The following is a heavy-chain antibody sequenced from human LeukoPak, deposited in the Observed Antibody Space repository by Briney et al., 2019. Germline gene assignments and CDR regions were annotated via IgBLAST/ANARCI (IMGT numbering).Heavy chain of an antibody. CDR2: ISGYRGDT. V-gene: IGHV1-18*01. CDR3: ARVGPTFYFDY. J-gene: IGHJ4*02. CDR1: GYTFISYT. D-gene: IGHD1-1*01. Sequence: ASVKVSCKTSGYTFISYTITWVRQAPGQGLEWMGWISGYRGDTKCAQKVQGRVTMTTDTSTGTAYMELRSLTSDDTAVYYCARVGPTFYFDYWGQGTLVTVYS.